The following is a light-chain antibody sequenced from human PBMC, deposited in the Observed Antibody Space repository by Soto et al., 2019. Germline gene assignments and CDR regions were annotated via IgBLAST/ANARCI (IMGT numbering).Light chain of an antibody. CDR3: QQYGSSPPIT. CDR1: QSVSSSY. V-gene: IGKV3-20*01. Sequence: IVLTRSPGTLSLSPGERATLSCRASQSVSSSYLARYQQKPGQAPRLLIYGASSRATGIPDRFSGSGSGTDFTLTISRLEPEDFAVYYCQQYGSSPPITFGQGTRLEIK. CDR2: GAS. J-gene: IGKJ5*01.